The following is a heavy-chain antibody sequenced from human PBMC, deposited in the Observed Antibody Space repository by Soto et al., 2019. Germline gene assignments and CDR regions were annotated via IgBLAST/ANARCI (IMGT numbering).Heavy chain of an antibody. CDR1: GGSISSGDYY. CDR3: ARALRGYSGVDGVDV. CDR2: IYYSGST. Sequence: QVHLQESGPGLVKPSQTLSLTCTVSGGSISSGDYYWSWIRQPPGKGLEWIGYIYYSGSTYYNSSLKSRLTISVDASTNRFSLKLSSVTAADTAVYYCARALRGYSGVDGVDVWGQGTTVTVSS. D-gene: IGHD3-10*01. J-gene: IGHJ6*02. V-gene: IGHV4-30-4*01.